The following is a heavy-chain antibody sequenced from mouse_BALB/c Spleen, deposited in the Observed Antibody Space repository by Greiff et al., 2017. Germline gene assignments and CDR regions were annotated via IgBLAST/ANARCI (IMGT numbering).Heavy chain of an antibody. CDR2: ISSGSSTI. CDR3: ARRRDDYDGDYFDY. V-gene: IGHV5-17*02. D-gene: IGHD2-4*01. J-gene: IGHJ2*01. CDR1: GFTFSSFG. Sequence: EVKLMESGGGLVQPGGFRKLSCAAFGFTFSSFGMHWVRQAPEKGLEWVAYISSGSSTIYYADTVKGRFTISRDNPKNTRFLQMTSLRSEDTTMYYCARRRDDYDGDYFDYWGQGTTLTVSS.